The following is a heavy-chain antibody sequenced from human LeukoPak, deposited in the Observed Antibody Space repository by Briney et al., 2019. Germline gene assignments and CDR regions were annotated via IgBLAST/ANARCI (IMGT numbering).Heavy chain of an antibody. CDR3: VKARMPHCGTVCLES. J-gene: IGHJ4*02. Sequence: PGGSLRLSCAASGFIFRSYSMSWVRHAPGKGLECVSYISSGSDAIDYADSVKGRFTISRDDAKNSLCLQMNSLKAEATAVYYCVKARMPHCGTVCLESWGEGTLVTVSS. V-gene: IGHV3-48*04. CDR2: ISSGSDAI. CDR1: GFIFRSYS. D-gene: IGHD2-21*01.